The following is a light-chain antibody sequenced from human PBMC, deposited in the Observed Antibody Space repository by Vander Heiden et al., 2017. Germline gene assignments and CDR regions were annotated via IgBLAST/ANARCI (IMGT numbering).Light chain of an antibody. V-gene: IGLV2-14*01. Sequence: QSALTQPASVSASPGQSITISCTGTSSDVGGYNSVSWYQQYPGKAPKVINYDVTNRPSGVSNRFSGSKSGNTASLIISGLQAEDEADYYCSSYTSSNTLVFGGGTKLTVL. CDR1: SSDVGGYNS. CDR2: DVT. J-gene: IGLJ2*01. CDR3: SSYTSSNTLV.